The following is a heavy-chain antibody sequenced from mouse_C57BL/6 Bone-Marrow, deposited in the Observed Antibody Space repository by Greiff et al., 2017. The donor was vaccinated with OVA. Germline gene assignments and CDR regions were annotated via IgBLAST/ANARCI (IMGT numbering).Heavy chain of an antibody. V-gene: IGHV5-17*01. CDR3: AREDYSNPYFDY. J-gene: IGHJ2*01. CDR1: GFTFSDYG. D-gene: IGHD2-5*01. Sequence: EVQRVESGGGLVKPGGSLKLSCAASGFTFSDYGMNWVRQAPEKGLEWVAYISSGSSTIYYADTVKGRFTISRDNAKNTLFLQMTSLRSEDTAMYYCAREDYSNPYFDYWGQGTTLTVSS. CDR2: ISSGSSTI.